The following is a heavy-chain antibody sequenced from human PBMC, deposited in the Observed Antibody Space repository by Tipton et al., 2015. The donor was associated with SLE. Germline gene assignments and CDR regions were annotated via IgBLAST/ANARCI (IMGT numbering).Heavy chain of an antibody. Sequence: TLSLTCTVSGGSISSYYWSWIRQPPGKGLEWIGYIYYSGSTNYNPSLKSRVTISVDTSKNQFSLKLSSVTAADTAVYYCARERLGIGIDYWGQGTLVTVSS. CDR2: IYYSGST. CDR1: GGSISSYY. CDR3: ARERLGIGIDY. D-gene: IGHD7-27*01. V-gene: IGHV4-59*01. J-gene: IGHJ4*02.